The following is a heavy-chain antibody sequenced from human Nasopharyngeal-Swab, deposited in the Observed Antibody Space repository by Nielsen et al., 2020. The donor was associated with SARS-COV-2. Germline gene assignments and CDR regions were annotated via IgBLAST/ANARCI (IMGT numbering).Heavy chain of an antibody. V-gene: IGHV4-30-4*08. CDR3: ARTDGYSYGYYFDY. Sequence: SETLSLTCTVSGGSISSGDYYWSWIRQPPGKGLEWIGYIYYSGSTYYNPSLKSRVTISVDTSKNQFSLKLSSVTAADTAVYYCARTDGYSYGYYFDYWGQGTLVTVS. CDR2: IYYSGST. CDR1: GGSISSGDYY. D-gene: IGHD5-18*01. J-gene: IGHJ4*02.